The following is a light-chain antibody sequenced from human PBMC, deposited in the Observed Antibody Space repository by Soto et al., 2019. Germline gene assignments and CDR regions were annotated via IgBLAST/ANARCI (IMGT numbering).Light chain of an antibody. J-gene: IGLJ2*01. CDR2: GNT. Sequence: QSVLTQPPSVSGAPGQRVTISCTGSGSNIGAGYDVNWYQQLPGTAPKLLIYGNTSRPSGVPDRFSGSKSGTSGSLAISGLQTEDEAEYYCQSWDTSLSGSVFGGGTKLTVL. CDR1: GSNIGAGYD. V-gene: IGLV1-40*01. CDR3: QSWDTSLSGSV.